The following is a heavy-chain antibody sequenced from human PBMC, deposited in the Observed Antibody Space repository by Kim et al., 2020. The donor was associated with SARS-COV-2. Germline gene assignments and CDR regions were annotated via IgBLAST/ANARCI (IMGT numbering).Heavy chain of an antibody. D-gene: IGHD1-26*01. Sequence: YADSVKGPFTISRDNSKNTLYLHMNSLRAGDTAVYYCAKDRGSGSYFDYWGQGTLVTVSS. J-gene: IGHJ4*02. CDR3: AKDRGSGSYFDY. V-gene: IGHV3-23*01.